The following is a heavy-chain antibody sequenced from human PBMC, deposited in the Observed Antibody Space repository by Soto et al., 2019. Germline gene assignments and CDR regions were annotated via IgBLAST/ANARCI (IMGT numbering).Heavy chain of an antibody. CDR2: ISAYNGNT. Sequence: QVQLVQSGAEVKKPGASVKVSCKASGYTFTSYGISWVRQAPGQGLEWMGWISAYNGNTNYAQKLQGRVTMTTDTSTSTAYRELRSLRSDATAVYYCARDEGEMMVVAATNDYWGQGTLVTVSS. CDR1: GYTFTSYG. V-gene: IGHV1-18*01. D-gene: IGHD2-15*01. CDR3: ARDEGEMMVVAATNDY. J-gene: IGHJ4*02.